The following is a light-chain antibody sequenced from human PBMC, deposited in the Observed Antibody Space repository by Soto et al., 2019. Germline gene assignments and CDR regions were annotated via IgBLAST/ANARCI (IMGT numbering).Light chain of an antibody. Sequence: DIQMTQSPSSLSASVGDRVTITCRASQSISSYLNWYQQKPGKAPQLLIYAASSLQSGVPSRFSGSASGTDFTLTIGSLQPEDFATYYCQQSYFTPITFGQGTRLEI. CDR3: QQSYFTPIT. CDR1: QSISSY. J-gene: IGKJ5*01. V-gene: IGKV1-39*01. CDR2: AAS.